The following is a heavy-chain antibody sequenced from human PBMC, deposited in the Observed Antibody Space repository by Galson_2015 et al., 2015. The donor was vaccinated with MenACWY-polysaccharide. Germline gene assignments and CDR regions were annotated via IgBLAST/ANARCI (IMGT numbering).Heavy chain of an antibody. D-gene: IGHD6-6*01. Sequence: SVKVSCKASGYTFTSYYMHWVRQAPGQGLEWMGIINPSGGNTSYAQKFQCRVTISVDTSKNQLSLKLSSVTATDTAVYYCASITNEFSSSSGPFDYWGQGTLVTVSS. V-gene: IGHV1-46*01. CDR3: ASITNEFSSSSGPFDY. CDR1: GYTFTSYY. J-gene: IGHJ4*02. CDR2: INPSGGNT.